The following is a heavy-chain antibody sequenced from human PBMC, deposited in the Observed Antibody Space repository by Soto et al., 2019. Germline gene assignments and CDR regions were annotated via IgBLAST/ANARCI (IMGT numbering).Heavy chain of an antibody. V-gene: IGHV4-30-4*01. Sequence: SETLSLTCTVSGGSISSGDYYWSWIRQPPGKGLEWIGYIYYSGSTYYNPSLKSRVTISVDTSKNQFSLKLSSVTAADTAVYYCARDNILGILYGGMDVWGQGNPVTVSS. D-gene: IGHD3-3*01. CDR3: ARDNILGILYGGMDV. J-gene: IGHJ6*02. CDR2: IYYSGST. CDR1: GGSISSGDYY.